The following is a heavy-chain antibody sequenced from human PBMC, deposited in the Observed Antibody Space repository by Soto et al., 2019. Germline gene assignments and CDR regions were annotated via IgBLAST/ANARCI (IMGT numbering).Heavy chain of an antibody. V-gene: IGHV1-69*13. J-gene: IGHJ4*02. D-gene: IGHD4-4*01. CDR3: ARVPGFTVTTHFDY. Sequence: RASVKVSCKASGGTFSSYAISWVRQAPGQGLEWMGGIIPIFGTANYAQKFQGRVTITADESTSTAYMELSSLRSEDTAVYYCARVPGFTVTTHFDYWGQGTLVTVSS. CDR1: GGTFSSYA. CDR2: IIPIFGTA.